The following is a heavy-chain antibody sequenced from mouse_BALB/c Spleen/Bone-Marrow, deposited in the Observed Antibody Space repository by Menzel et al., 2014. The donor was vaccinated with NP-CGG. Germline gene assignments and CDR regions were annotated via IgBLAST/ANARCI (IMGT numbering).Heavy chain of an antibody. CDR2: ISDGGNYT. V-gene: IGHV5-4*02. J-gene: IGHJ3*01. CDR1: GFTFSDFY. D-gene: IGHD2-4*01. CDR3: VRDEDYKYAWFGY. Sequence: EVKVVESGGGLVKTGGSLKLSCAASGFTFSDFYMYWVRQTPEKRLEWVATISDGGNYTSYPDSVKGSFTISRDNARNKLYLQMSSLKSEDTAMYYCVRDEDYKYAWFGYWGQGTLVPVSA.